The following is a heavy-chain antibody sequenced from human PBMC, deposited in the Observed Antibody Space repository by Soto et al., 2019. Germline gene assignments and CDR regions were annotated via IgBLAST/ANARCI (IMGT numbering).Heavy chain of an antibody. CDR3: ARDRVYYYDSSGYYNFDY. D-gene: IGHD3-22*01. CDR2: ISYDGSNQ. J-gene: IGHJ4*02. V-gene: IGHV3-30-3*01. Sequence: QVQLVESGGGVVQPGRSLRVSCAASGFTFGNYAMHWVRQAPGKGLEWVAVISYDGSNQFYADSVKGRFTISRDSSKSTLYLQMNNLRDEDTAVYYCARDRVYYYDSSGYYNFDYWGQGTLVTVSS. CDR1: GFTFGNYA.